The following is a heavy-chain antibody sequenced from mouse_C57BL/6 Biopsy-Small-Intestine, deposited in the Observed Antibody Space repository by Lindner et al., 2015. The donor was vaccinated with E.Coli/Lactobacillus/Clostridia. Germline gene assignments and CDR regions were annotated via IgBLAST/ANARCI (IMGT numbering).Heavy chain of an antibody. D-gene: IGHD1-1*01. J-gene: IGHJ2*01. CDR1: GYTFTSYG. CDR3: ARHYYYGSSYENFDY. V-gene: IGHV1-81*01. Sequence: QLQESGAELARPGASVKLSCKASGYTFTSYGISWVKQRTGQGLEWIGEIYPRSGNTYYNEKFKGKATLTADKSSTTAYMELRSLTSEDSAVYFCARHYYYGSSYENFDYWGQGTTLTVSS. CDR2: IYPRSGNT.